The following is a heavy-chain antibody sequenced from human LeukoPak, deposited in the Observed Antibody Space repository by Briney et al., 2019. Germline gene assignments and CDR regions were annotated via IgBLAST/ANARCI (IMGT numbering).Heavy chain of an antibody. CDR3: ARDALSSSTWYGLDL. CDR1: GGSFSGYY. CDR2: INNSGNT. J-gene: IGHJ5*02. Sequence: SETLSLTCAVYGGSFSGYYWSWIRQPPGKGLEWIGEINNSGNTSYNPSLKSRVTISVDTSKNHFSLKLTSVTAADTALYYCARDALSSSTWYGLDLWGQGTLVTVSS. D-gene: IGHD6-13*01. V-gene: IGHV4-34*01.